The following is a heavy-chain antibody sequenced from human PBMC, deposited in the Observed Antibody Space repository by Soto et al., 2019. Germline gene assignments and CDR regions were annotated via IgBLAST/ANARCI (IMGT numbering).Heavy chain of an antibody. D-gene: IGHD5-18*01. V-gene: IGHV4-34*01. CDR3: ARARYGYGRPYYYYGMDV. Sequence: SETLSLTCAVYGGSFSGYYWSWIRQPPGKGLEWIGEINHSGSTNYNPSLKSRVTISVDTSKNQFSLKLSSVTAADTAVYYCARARYGYGRPYYYYGMDVWGQGTTVTVSS. J-gene: IGHJ6*02. CDR1: GGSFSGYY. CDR2: INHSGST.